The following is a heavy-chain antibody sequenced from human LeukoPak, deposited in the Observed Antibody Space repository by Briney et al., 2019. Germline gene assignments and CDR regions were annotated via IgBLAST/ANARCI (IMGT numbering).Heavy chain of an antibody. J-gene: IGHJ4*02. CDR3: AKDRYQLLRVCDF. Sequence: PGGSLRLSCAASGFTFSGYAMSWVRQAPGKGLEWVSAISDSGGSTYYADSVKGRFSISRDNSKNTLYLQMDSLRAEDTVVYYCAKDRYQLLRVCDFWGQATLVSVSS. CDR2: ISDSGGST. V-gene: IGHV3-23*01. D-gene: IGHD2-2*01. CDR1: GFTFSGYA.